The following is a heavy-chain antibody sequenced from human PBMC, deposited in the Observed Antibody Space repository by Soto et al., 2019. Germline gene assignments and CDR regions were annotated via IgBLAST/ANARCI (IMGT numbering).Heavy chain of an antibody. D-gene: IGHD3-9*01. CDR1: GFTFSSYA. Sequence: EVQLLESGGGLVQPGGSLRLSCAASGFTFSSYAMSWVRRAPGKGLEWVSAISGSARSTKYADSVKGRFTISRDNFKNTLFLQMSSLRAEDTAVYYCAKDVHYDIVTGIEYFHHWAQGTLVTVSS. J-gene: IGHJ1*01. CDR3: AKDVHYDIVTGIEYFHH. V-gene: IGHV3-23*01. CDR2: ISGSARST.